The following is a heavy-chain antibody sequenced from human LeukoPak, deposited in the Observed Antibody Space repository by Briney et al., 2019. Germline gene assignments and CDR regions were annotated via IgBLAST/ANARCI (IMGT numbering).Heavy chain of an antibody. V-gene: IGHV3-53*01. J-gene: IGHJ4*02. D-gene: IGHD3-10*01. CDR2: IYSGGST. CDR3: AKDLDQFGPFDY. CDR1: GFTVSSNY. Sequence: GGSLRLSCAASGFTVSSNYMSWVRQAPGKGLEWVSVIYSGGSTYYADSVKGRFTISRDNSKNTLYLQMNSLRAEDTAVYYCAKDLDQFGPFDYWGQGILVTVSS.